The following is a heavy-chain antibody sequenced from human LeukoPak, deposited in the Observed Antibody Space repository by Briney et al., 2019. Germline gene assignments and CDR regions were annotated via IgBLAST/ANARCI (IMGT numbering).Heavy chain of an antibody. Sequence: SVKVSCKASGGTFSSYAISWVRQAPGQGLEWMGGIIPIFGTANYAQKFQGRVTITADESTSTAYMELSSLRSEDTAVYYYARVAPLIAAVRMIYYYYMDVWGKGTTVTVSS. CDR3: ARVAPLIAAVRMIYYYYMDV. CDR2: IIPIFGTA. CDR1: GGTFSSYA. D-gene: IGHD6-13*01. V-gene: IGHV1-69*13. J-gene: IGHJ6*03.